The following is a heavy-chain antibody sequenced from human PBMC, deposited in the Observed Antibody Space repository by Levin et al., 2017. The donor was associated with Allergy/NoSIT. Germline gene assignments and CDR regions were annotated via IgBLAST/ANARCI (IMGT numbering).Heavy chain of an antibody. D-gene: IGHD5-24*01. CDR3: ASGLDAYNYFY. CDR1: GASVSSYY. V-gene: IGHV4-4*07. Sequence: PSETLSLTCTVSGASVSSYYWSWIRQPAGKGLEWIGRMYTSGSTNYNPSLKSRVTISVDTSKNQFSLKLNSVTAADTAVYYCASGLDAYNYFYWGQGTLVTVSS. CDR2: MYTSGST. J-gene: IGHJ4*02.